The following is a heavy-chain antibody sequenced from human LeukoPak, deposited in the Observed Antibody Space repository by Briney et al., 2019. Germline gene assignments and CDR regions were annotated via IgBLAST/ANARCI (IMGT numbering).Heavy chain of an antibody. CDR2: ISYDGSNK. V-gene: IGHV3-30*18. D-gene: IGHD5-18*01. CDR3: AKDADTARYYFDY. J-gene: IGHJ4*02. Sequence: SGGSLRLSCAASGFTFSSYGMHWVRQAPGKGLEWVAVISYDGSNKYYADSVKGRFTISRDNSKNTLYLQMNSLRAEDTAVYYCAKDADTARYYFDYWGQGTLVTVSS. CDR1: GFTFSSYG.